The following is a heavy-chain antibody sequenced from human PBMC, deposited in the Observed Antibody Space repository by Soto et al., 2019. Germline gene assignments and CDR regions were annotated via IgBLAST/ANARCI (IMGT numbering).Heavy chain of an antibody. CDR3: ARGVSTVTTSNWFDP. D-gene: IGHD4-4*01. CDR1: GGSISSYY. Sequence: PSETLSLTCTVSGGSISSYYWSWIRQPPGKGLEWIGYIYYSGSTNYNPSLKSRVTISVDTSKNQFSLKLSSVTAADTAVYYCARGVSTVTTSNWFDPWGQGTLVTVSS. J-gene: IGHJ5*02. CDR2: IYYSGST. V-gene: IGHV4-59*01.